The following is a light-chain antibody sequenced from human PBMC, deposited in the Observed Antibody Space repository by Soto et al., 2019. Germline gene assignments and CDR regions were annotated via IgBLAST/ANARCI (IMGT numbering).Light chain of an antibody. CDR3: QQYGSSPPLT. CDR1: QSVSSNF. V-gene: IGKV3-20*01. J-gene: IGKJ4*01. Sequence: EIVLTQSPGTLSLSPGERATLSCRASQSVSSNFLAWYQQKPGQAPRLLIYGASTRATDIPDRFSGRGSGTDFTLTISRLEPEDFALYYCQQYGSSPPLTFGGGTKVEI. CDR2: GAS.